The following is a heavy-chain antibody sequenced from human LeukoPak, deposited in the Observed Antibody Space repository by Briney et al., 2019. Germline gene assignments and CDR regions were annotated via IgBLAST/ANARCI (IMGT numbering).Heavy chain of an antibody. CDR2: IYSGGST. D-gene: IGHD6-6*01. J-gene: IGHJ4*02. CDR1: GFTVSSNY. CDR3: ARDKPGYSSSAGDY. V-gene: IGHV3-66*01. Sequence: GGSLRLSCAASGFTVSSNYMSWVRQAPGKGLEWVSVIYSGGSTYYADSVKGRFTISRDNSKNTLYLQMNSLRAEDTAVYYCARDKPGYSSSAGDYWGQGTLVTVSS.